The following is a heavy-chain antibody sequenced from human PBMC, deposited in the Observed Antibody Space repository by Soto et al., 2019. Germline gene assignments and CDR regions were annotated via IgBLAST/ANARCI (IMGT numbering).Heavy chain of an antibody. J-gene: IGHJ6*03. CDR1: GYSFTSYW. CDR3: ARADFWSGYSYYMDV. V-gene: IGHV5-51*01. D-gene: IGHD3-3*01. Sequence: PGESLKISCKGSGYSFTSYWIGWVRQMPGKGLEWMGIIYPGDSDTRYSPSFQGQVTISADKSISTAYLQWSSLKASDTAMYYCARADFWSGYSYYMDVWGKGTTVTVS. CDR2: IYPGDSDT.